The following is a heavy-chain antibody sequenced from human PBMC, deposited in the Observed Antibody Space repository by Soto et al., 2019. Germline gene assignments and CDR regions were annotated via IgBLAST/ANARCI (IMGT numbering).Heavy chain of an antibody. V-gene: IGHV1-46*01. CDR3: AREGVYDSSGYSPVHFDY. D-gene: IGHD3-22*01. CDR1: GYTFTSYY. CDR2: INPSGGST. J-gene: IGHJ4*02. Sequence: ASVKVSCKASGYTFTSYYMHWVRQAPGQGLEWMGIINPSGGSTSYAQKFQGRVTMTRDTSTSTVYMELSSLRSEDTAVYYCAREGVYDSSGYSPVHFDYWGQGTMVTVS.